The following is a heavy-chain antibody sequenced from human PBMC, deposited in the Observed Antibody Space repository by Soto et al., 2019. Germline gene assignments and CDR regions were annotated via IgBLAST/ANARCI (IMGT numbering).Heavy chain of an antibody. J-gene: IGHJ4*02. V-gene: IGHV4-59*01. CDR3: ARGFVTVTTLFDY. Sequence: SETLSLTCTVSGGSIISYYWSWIRQPPGKGLEWIGYIYYSGSTNYNPSLKSRVAISVDTSKNQFSLKLSSVTAADTAVYYCARGFVTVTTLFDYWGQGTLVTVSS. CDR1: GGSIISYY. CDR2: IYYSGST. D-gene: IGHD4-17*01.